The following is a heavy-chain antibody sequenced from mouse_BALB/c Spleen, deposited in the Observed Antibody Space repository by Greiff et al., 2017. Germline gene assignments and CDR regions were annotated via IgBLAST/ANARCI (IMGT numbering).Heavy chain of an antibody. J-gene: IGHJ1*01. CDR2: ISSGSSTI. CDR1: GFTFSSIG. CDR3: ASAYGHGYFDV. D-gene: IGHD1-2*01. Sequence: DVKLLESGGGLVQPGGSRKLSCAASGFTFSSIGMHWVRQAPEKGLEWVAYISSGSSTIYYADTVKGRFTISRDNPKNTLFLQMTSLRSEDTAMYYCASAYGHGYFDVWGEGTTVTVSS. V-gene: IGHV5-17*02.